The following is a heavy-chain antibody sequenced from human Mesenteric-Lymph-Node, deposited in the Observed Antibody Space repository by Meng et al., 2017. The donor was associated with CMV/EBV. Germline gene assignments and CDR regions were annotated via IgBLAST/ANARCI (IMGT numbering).Heavy chain of an antibody. V-gene: IGHV3-30*02. J-gene: IGHJ3*02. D-gene: IGHD2-15*01. CDR2: IQYHGNNQ. CDR3: GLYCSGGSCSDI. CDR1: GVTFSSSG. Sequence: GESLKISCVISGVTFSSSGMQWVRQAPGKGLEWVAFIQYHGNNQYYADSVKGRFSISRDNSKNTLDLQMNSLRPEDTAVYYCGLYCSGGSCSDIWGQGTMVTVSS.